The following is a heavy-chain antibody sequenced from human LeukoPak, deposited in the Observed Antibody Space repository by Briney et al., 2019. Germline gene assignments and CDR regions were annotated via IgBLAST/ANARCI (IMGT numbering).Heavy chain of an antibody. Sequence: SETLSLTCAVSGTSISPYYWSWIRQPLGKGLEWIGYIYYSGSTNYNPSLKSRVTISIDTSENQVSLILRSVTAADTAVYYCAREVGDSDSDNWFDPWGQGTLVTVSS. CDR3: AREVGDSDSDNWFDP. V-gene: IGHV4-59*01. J-gene: IGHJ5*02. CDR1: GTSISPYY. CDR2: IYYSGST. D-gene: IGHD2-21*02.